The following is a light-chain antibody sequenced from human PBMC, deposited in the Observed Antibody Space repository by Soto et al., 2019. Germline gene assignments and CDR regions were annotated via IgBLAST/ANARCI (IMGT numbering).Light chain of an antibody. CDR3: QQYSDWPPWR. Sequence: EIVMTQSPATLSVSPGENVTLSCRASQLVRGSQVAWYQQKPGEAPRLLIFGASIRATGIPARFSGDGSETEFTLTISSLQSDDFAVYYCQQYSDWPPWRFGQGTKVDIK. V-gene: IGKV3-15*01. CDR2: GAS. J-gene: IGKJ1*01. CDR1: QLVRGSQ.